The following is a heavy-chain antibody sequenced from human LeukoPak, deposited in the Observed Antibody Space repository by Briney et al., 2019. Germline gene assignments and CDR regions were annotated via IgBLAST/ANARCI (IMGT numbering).Heavy chain of an antibody. V-gene: IGHV1-46*01. CDR1: GDTFTSYY. CDR3: GGSKAQVGLGDRGGGYELNFDY. Sequence: ASVKVSCKASGDTFTSYYIHWVRQAPGQGLEWMGTINPRGGSTNYAQKFQDRVTMTRDTSISTAYIELSRLRSDDTAVYYCGGSKAQVGLGDRGGGYELNFDYWGQGTLVTVSS. CDR2: INPRGGST. D-gene: IGHD5-12*01. J-gene: IGHJ4*02.